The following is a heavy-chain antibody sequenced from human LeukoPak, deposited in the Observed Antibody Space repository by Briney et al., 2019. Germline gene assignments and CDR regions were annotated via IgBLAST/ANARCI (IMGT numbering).Heavy chain of an antibody. CDR2: ISDSAGRT. Sequence: PGGSLRLSCVVSGITLSNYGMSWVRQAPGKGLEWVAGISDSAGRTNYADSVKGRFTISRDSPKNTLYLQMNSLRAEDTAVYFCAKRGVVIRVILVGFHKEAYYFDSWGQGALVTVSS. J-gene: IGHJ4*02. D-gene: IGHD3-22*01. CDR3: AKRGVVIRVILVGFHKEAYYFDS. CDR1: GITLSNYG. V-gene: IGHV3-23*01.